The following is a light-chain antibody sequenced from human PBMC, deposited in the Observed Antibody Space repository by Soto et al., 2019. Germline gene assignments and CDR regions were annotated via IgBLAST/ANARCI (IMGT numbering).Light chain of an antibody. J-gene: IGKJ5*01. Sequence: EIVLTQSPATLSLSTGERVTLSCRASQSVSSYFAWYQQKPGQAPRLLIYDASNRATGIPARFSGSGSGTDFTLTISSLEPEDFAVYYCQQRSNGPLTFGQGTDWRLN. CDR3: QQRSNGPLT. V-gene: IGKV3-11*01. CDR2: DAS. CDR1: QSVSSY.